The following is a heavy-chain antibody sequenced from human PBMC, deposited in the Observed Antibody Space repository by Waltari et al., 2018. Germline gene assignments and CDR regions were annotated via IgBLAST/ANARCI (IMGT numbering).Heavy chain of an antibody. CDR2: IYYSES. CDR1: GGSISSYY. V-gene: IGHV4-59*01. Sequence: QVQLQESGPGLVKPSETLSLTCPVSGGSISSYYWSWIRQPPGKGLEWIGYIYYSESTISVDTSKNQFSLKLSSVTAADTAVYYCARAAYSSSWHYFDYWGQGTLVTVSS. J-gene: IGHJ4*02. D-gene: IGHD6-13*01. CDR3: ARAAYSSSWHYFDY.